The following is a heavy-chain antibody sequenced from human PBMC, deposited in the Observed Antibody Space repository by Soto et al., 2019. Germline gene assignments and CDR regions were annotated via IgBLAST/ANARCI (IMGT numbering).Heavy chain of an antibody. CDR1: GDTFSNYA. CDR3: GRVVPGDRMRLRWFPP. V-gene: IGHV1-69*01. D-gene: IGHD2-21*01. Sequence: QVQLVQSGAEVKKPGSSVKISCKTPGDTFSNYALSWVRQAPGQGLEWMGGVIPFLRTASYAQTFQGRVTIPADEPTSTTYREGRSRSSEDTAMYSWGRVVPGDRMRLRWFPPWGRGPLV. CDR2: VIPFLRTA. J-gene: IGHJ5*02.